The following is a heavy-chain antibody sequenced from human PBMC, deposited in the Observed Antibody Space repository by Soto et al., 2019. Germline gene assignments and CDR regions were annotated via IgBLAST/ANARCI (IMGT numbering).Heavy chain of an antibody. CDR2: ISGSGGST. CDR1: GFTFNNYA. CDR3: AKLASGHYCTNGVCLHYYFDY. V-gene: IGHV3-23*01. Sequence: EVQLLESGGGLVQPGGSLRLSCAASGFTFNNYAMSWVRQAPGRGLEWVSAISGSGGSTHYADSVKGRFTISRDNSKNTLCLQMNSLRAEDTAVYYCAKLASGHYCTNGVCLHYYFDYWGQGAQVTVSS. D-gene: IGHD2-8*01. J-gene: IGHJ4*02.